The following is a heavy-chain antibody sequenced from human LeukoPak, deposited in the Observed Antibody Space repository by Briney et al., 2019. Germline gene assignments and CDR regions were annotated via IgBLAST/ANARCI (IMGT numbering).Heavy chain of an antibody. CDR1: GFTFSSYG. CDR3: AKAGNTAWTAVDY. J-gene: IGHJ4*02. V-gene: IGHV3-33*06. D-gene: IGHD2-2*02. CDR2: IWYDGSNK. Sequence: PGRSLRLSCAASGFTFSSYGMHWVRQAPGKGLEWVAVIWYDGSNKYYADSVKGRFTISRDNSKNTLYLQMNSLRAEDTAVYYCAKAGNTAWTAVDYWGQGTLVTVSS.